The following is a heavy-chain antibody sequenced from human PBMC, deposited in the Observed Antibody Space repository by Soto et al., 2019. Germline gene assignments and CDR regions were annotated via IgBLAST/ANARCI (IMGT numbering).Heavy chain of an antibody. J-gene: IGHJ6*03. CDR2: MNPNSGNT. CDR1: GYSFTSYD. V-gene: IGHV1-8*01. D-gene: IGHD3-9*01. CDR3: ARYPRRYYDILTGYYNEEDYYYMDV. Sequence: ASVKVSCKACGYSFTSYDINWVRQATRQGLEWMGWMNPNSGNTGYAQKFQGRVTMTRNTSISTAYMELSSLRSEDTAVYYCARYPRRYYDILTGYYNEEDYYYMDVWGKGTTVTVSS.